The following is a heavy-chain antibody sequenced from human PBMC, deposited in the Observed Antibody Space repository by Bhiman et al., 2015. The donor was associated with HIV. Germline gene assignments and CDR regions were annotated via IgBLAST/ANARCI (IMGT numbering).Heavy chain of an antibody. D-gene: IGHD6-13*01. Sequence: EVQLVESGGDLVQPAGSLRLSCAASGFTFDDYAMHWVRQAPGKGLEWVSGISWNSGTIGYADSVKGRFTISRDNAKNSLYLLMNSLRAEDTALYYCAKDKTASAAAGVLDYWGQGTLVTVSS. CDR2: ISWNSGTI. CDR3: AKDKTASAAAGVLDY. V-gene: IGHV3-9*01. CDR1: GFTFDDYA. J-gene: IGHJ4*02.